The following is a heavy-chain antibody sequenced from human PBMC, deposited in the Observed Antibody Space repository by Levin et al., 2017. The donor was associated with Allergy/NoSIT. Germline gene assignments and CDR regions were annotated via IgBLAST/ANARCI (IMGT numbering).Heavy chain of an antibody. J-gene: IGHJ3*02. CDR2: ISYDGGNK. V-gene: IGHV3-30-3*01. CDR3: ARDRGRQTGSFDI. D-gene: IGHD3-10*01. CDR1: GFTFSTYT. Sequence: LSLTCAASGFTFSTYTMYWVRQAPGKGLEWVAVISYDGGNKDYADSVKGRFSISRDHSKNTLYLQINSLRAEDTAVYYCARDRGRQTGSFDIWGQGTMVIVSS.